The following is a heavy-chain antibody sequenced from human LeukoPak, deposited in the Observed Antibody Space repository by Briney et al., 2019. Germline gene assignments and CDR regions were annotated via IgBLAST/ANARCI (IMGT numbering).Heavy chain of an antibody. CDR2: ISSSSSTI. V-gene: IGHV3-48*01. J-gene: IGHJ4*02. Sequence: PGGSLRLSCAASGFTFSSYSMNWVRQAPGKGLEWVSYISSSSSTIYYADSVKGRFTISRDNAKNSLYLQMNSLRAEDTAVYYCARGQWLSGFDYWGQGTLVTVSS. CDR1: GFTFSSYS. CDR3: ARGQWLSGFDY. D-gene: IGHD6-19*01.